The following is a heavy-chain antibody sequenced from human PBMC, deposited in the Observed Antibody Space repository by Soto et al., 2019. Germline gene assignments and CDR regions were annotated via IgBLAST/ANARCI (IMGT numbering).Heavy chain of an antibody. CDR1: GYTFTNYY. CDR2: INPSGGGT. Sequence: QVQLVQSGAEVKKPGASVKVSCKASGYTFTNYYIHWVRQAPGQGLEWMAIINPSGGGTSYAQKFQGRVTMTRDTSTSTVYMELSSLRSEDTAVYYCARGGRNSLDAFDIWGQGTMVTVSS. CDR3: ARGGRNSLDAFDI. J-gene: IGHJ3*02. V-gene: IGHV1-46*01. D-gene: IGHD1-1*01.